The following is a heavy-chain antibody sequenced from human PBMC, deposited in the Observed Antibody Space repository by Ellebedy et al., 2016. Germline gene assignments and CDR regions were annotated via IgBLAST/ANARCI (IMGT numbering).Heavy chain of an antibody. CDR1: GFTFSSYG. CDR2: IWYDGSNE. Sequence: GGSLRLSCAASGFTFSSYGMRWVRQAPGKGLEWVAVIWYDGSNEYYADSVKGRFTVARDNSKNTLDLQMNSLRGEDTAIYYCASLRGNTLIQNWGQGTLVTVSS. V-gene: IGHV3-33*08. J-gene: IGHJ1*01. D-gene: IGHD1/OR15-1a*01. CDR3: ASLRGNTLIQN.